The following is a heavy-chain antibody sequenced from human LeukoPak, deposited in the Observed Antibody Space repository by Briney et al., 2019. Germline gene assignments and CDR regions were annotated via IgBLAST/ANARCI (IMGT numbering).Heavy chain of an antibody. D-gene: IGHD2-21*01. J-gene: IGHJ3*02. CDR1: GFTFSSYW. CDR2: INSDGSSI. CDR3: ARHIAGDAFDI. V-gene: IGHV3-74*01. Sequence: PGGSLRLSCAASGFTFSSYWMHWVRQVPGKGLVWVSRINSDGSSISYADSVKGRFTISRDNAKNTLYLQMNSLRAEDTAVYYCARHIAGDAFDIWGQGTVVTVSS.